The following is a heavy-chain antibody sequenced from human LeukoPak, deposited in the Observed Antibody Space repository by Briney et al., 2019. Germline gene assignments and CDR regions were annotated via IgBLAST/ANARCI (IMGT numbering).Heavy chain of an antibody. D-gene: IGHD5-18*01. CDR2: ISSSSSTI. CDR3: AREDSYASDY. V-gene: IGHV3-48*01. J-gene: IGHJ4*02. CDR1: GFTFSSYS. Sequence: PGRSLRLSCAASGFTFSSYSMNWVRQAPGKGLEWVSYISSSSSTIYYADSVKGRFTISRDNAKNSLYLQMNSLRAEDTAVYYCAREDSYASDYWGQGTLVTVSS.